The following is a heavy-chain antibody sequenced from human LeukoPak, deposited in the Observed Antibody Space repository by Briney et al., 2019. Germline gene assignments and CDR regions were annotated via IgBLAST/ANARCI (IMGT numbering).Heavy chain of an antibody. CDR1: GFTFNTYG. Sequence: GGSLRLSCAASGFTFNTYGMNWVRQAPGKGLEWVAVIWHDGSNTHYADSVKGRFTISRDNSKNTLYLQMNSLRAEDTAVYYCARDATQIQVWFDGYSDHWGQGTLVTVSS. V-gene: IGHV3-33*01. J-gene: IGHJ4*02. D-gene: IGHD2-21*01. CDR3: ARDATQIQVWFDGYSDH. CDR2: IWHDGSNT.